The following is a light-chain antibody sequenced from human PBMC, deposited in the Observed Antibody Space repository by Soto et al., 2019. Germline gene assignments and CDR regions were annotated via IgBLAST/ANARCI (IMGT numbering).Light chain of an antibody. Sequence: EIVLTQSPGTLSLSPVERATLYCRASQSVSTYLAWYQQKPGQAPRLLIYDASNRATGIPARFSGSGSGTDFTLTISSLEPEDFAVYYCQQRSNWTFGQGTRREIK. CDR3: QQRSNWT. CDR1: QSVSTY. J-gene: IGKJ5*01. V-gene: IGKV3-11*01. CDR2: DAS.